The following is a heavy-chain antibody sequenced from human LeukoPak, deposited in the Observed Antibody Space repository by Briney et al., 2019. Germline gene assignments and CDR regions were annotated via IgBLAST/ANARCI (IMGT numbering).Heavy chain of an antibody. CDR3: ARSQVTTVVTPYFDY. CDR1: GGSISSGGYS. Sequence: SETLSLTCAVSGGSISSGGYSWSWIRQPPGKGLEWIGYINHSGSTYYNPSLKSRVTISVDRSKNQFSLKLSSVTAADTAVYYCARSQVTTVVTPYFDYWGQGTLVTVSS. CDR2: INHSGST. D-gene: IGHD4-23*01. J-gene: IGHJ4*02. V-gene: IGHV4-30-2*01.